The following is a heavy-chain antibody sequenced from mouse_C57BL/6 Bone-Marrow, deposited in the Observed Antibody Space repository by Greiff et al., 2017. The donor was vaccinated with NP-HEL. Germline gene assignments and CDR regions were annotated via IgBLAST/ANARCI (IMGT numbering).Heavy chain of an antibody. CDR2: ISYSGST. CDR1: GYSITSDY. CDR3: ARSGIYYYGSAPSFDN. J-gene: IGHJ2*01. V-gene: IGHV3-8*01. D-gene: IGHD1-1*01. Sequence: EVQLQESGPGLAKPSQTLSLTCSVTGYSITSDYWNWIRKFPGNKLEYMGYISYSGSTYNNPSHNSRISISRVTSTYQYYLQLHSVSTEDTATYCCARSGIYYYGSAPSFDNWGQGTTLTVSS.